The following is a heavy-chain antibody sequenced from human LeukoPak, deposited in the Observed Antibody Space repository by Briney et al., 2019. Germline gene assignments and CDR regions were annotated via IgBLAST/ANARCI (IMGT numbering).Heavy chain of an antibody. D-gene: IGHD1-1*01. V-gene: IGHV3-21*01. CDR2: ISSSSSYI. CDR3: ARTGQSDAFDI. J-gene: IGHJ3*02. CDR1: GFTFSSYG. Sequence: GRSLRLSCAASGFTFSSYGMNWVRQAPGKGLEWVSSISSSSSYIYYADSVKGRFTISRDNAKNSLYLQMNSLRAEDTAVYYCARTGQSDAFDIWGQGTMVTVSS.